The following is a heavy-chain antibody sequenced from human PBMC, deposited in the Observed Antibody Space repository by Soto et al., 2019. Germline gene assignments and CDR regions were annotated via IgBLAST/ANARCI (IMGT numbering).Heavy chain of an antibody. CDR3: VLDHHRYSAYDYVDY. CDR2: IYWNSDVT. J-gene: IGHJ4*02. V-gene: IGHV3-9*01. Sequence: GGSLRLSCVVSGFNFEDRAMHWVRQVPGKGLEWVSGIYWNSDVTGYADSVKGRFTISRDNAKNSLYLQMNSLRAEDTAVYYCVLDHHRYSAYDYVDYWGQVTMVTFSS. CDR1: GFNFEDRA. D-gene: IGHD5-12*01.